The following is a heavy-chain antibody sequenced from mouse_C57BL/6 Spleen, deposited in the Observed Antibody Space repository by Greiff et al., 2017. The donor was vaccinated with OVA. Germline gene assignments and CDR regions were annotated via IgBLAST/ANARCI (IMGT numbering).Heavy chain of an antibody. CDR2: IYPGSGST. Sequence: QVQLQQPGAELVKPGASVKMSCKASGYTFTSYWITWVKQRPGQGLEWIGDIYPGSGSTNYNEKFKSKATLTVDTSSSTAYMQLSSLTSEDSAVYYCARSGNYGSSYSYAMDYWGQGTSVTVSS. D-gene: IGHD1-1*01. V-gene: IGHV1-55*01. CDR1: GYTFTSYW. CDR3: ARSGNYGSSYSYAMDY. J-gene: IGHJ4*01.